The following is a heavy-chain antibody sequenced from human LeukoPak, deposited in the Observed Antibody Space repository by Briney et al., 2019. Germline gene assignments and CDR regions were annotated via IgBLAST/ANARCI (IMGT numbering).Heavy chain of an antibody. CDR1: GFTFSSYA. J-gene: IGHJ6*03. CDR2: ISGSGGST. D-gene: IGHD6-13*01. V-gene: IGHV3-23*01. CDR3: ATSPDGYSSSRYYYYYYMDV. Sequence: GGSLRLSCAASGFTFSSYAMSWVRQAPGKGLEWVSAISGSGGSTYYADSVKGRFTISRDNSKNTLYLQMNSLRAEDTAVYYCATSPDGYSSSRYYYYYYMDVWGKGTTVTVSS.